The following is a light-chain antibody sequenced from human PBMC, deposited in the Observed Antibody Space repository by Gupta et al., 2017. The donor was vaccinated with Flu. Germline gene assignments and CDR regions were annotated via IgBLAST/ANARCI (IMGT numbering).Light chain of an antibody. CDR1: QSISTW. CDR3: QQDYSYLHT. Sequence: PSTLSASVGDRVTITCRASQSISTWLAWYQQKPGRAPKLLIYKASSLEGGVPSRFSGSGSGTEFTLTVSSLQPDDFATYYCQQDYSYLHTFGHGTTVDIK. V-gene: IGKV1-5*03. CDR2: KAS. J-gene: IGKJ3*01.